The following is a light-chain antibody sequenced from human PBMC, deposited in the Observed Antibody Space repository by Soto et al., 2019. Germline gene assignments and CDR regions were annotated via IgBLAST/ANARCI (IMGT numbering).Light chain of an antibody. CDR2: GNN. V-gene: IGLV1-44*01. J-gene: IGLJ1*01. CDR1: SSNIGANT. CDR3: ATWDDSLNGYG. Sequence: QSVLTQPPSASGTPGQRGTISCSGSSSNIGANTVTWYQQLPGTAPKLLIFGNNHRPSGVPDRFSGSKSGTSGSLAISGLQSEDEADYYCATWDDSLNGYGFGAGTKVTVL.